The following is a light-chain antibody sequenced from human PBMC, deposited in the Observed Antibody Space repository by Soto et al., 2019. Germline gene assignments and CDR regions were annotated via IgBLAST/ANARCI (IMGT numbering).Light chain of an antibody. CDR2: DAS. V-gene: IGKV1-5*01. CDR3: RQYDSQST. CDR1: QTISNW. J-gene: IGKJ1*01. Sequence: DLQMTQSPSTLSASIGDRFTITCRASQTISNWLAWYKQKPGKAPKLLIHDASRLESGVPSRLSGSGSGTEFTLTINHLTPDDFAIYYCRQYDSQSTFGQGTKVDIK.